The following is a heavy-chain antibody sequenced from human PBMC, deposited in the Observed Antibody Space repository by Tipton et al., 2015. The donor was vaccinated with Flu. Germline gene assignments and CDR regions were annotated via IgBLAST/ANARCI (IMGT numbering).Heavy chain of an antibody. CDR3: ARRPGQPPHYDYYYGMDV. Sequence: TLSLTCTVSGGSISSSSYYWGWIRQPPGKGLEWIGSIYYSGSTYYNPSLKSRVTISVDTSKNQFSLKLSSVPAADTAVYYCARRPGQPPHYDYYYGMDVWGQGTTVTVSS. V-gene: IGHV4-39*07. CDR2: IYYSGST. D-gene: IGHD3-10*01. CDR1: GGSISSSSYY. J-gene: IGHJ6*02.